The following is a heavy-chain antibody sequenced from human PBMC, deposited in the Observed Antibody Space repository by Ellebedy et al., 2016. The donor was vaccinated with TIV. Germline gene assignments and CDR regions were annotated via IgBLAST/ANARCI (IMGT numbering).Heavy chain of an antibody. D-gene: IGHD3-22*01. Sequence: GESLKISCAASGFTFSNAWMSWVRQAPGRGLEWAGRIKSKTDGGTTDYAAPVKGRFTISRDDSKNTLYLQMNSLKTEDTAVYYCTTSLPVILVLAYWGQGTLVTVSS. CDR2: IKSKTDGGTT. V-gene: IGHV3-15*01. J-gene: IGHJ4*02. CDR3: TTSLPVILVLAY. CDR1: GFTFSNAW.